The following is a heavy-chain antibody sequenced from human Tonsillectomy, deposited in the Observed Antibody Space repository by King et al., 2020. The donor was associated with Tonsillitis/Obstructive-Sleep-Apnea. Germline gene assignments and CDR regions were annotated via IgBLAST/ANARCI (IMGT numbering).Heavy chain of an antibody. Sequence: VTLKESGPVLVKPTETLMLTCTVSGFSVTNTTMGVSWIRQPPGKALEWLAHIFSNGEKSYSTSLRSRLTISTDTSKNQVVLTMTNMDPVDTATYYCARAERNIPPNYYSYFYMDVWGKGTTVTVSS. CDR1: GFSVTNTTMG. CDR3: ARAERNIPPNYYSYFYMDV. D-gene: IGHD1-26*01. J-gene: IGHJ6*03. CDR2: IFSNGEK. V-gene: IGHV2-26*01.